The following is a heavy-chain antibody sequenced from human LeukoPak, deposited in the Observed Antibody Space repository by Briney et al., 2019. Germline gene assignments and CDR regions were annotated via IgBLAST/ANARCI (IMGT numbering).Heavy chain of an antibody. Sequence: PSETLSLTCTVSGGSVSSYYWSWIRQPPGKGLEWIGYIYYSGSTNYNPSLKSRVTISVDTSKNQFSLKLSSVTAADTAVYYCVSRDYGDYFDYWGQGTLVTVSS. CDR2: IYYSGST. CDR1: GGSVSSYY. J-gene: IGHJ4*02. CDR3: VSRDYGDYFDY. V-gene: IGHV4-59*08. D-gene: IGHD4-17*01.